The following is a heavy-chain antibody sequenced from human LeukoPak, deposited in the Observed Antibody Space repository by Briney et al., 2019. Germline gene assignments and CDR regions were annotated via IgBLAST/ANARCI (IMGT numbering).Heavy chain of an antibody. CDR1: GYTFTGYY. CDR2: INPNSGGT. V-gene: IGHV1-2*02. J-gene: IGHJ4*02. D-gene: IGHD5-12*01. Sequence: ASVKVSCKASGYTFTGYYMHWVRQPAGQGLEWMGWINPNSGGTNYAQKFHGRVTMTRDTSITTAYMELSRLRSDDTAVYYCARAEDGYDLNYFDYWGQGTLVTVSS. CDR3: ARAEDGYDLNYFDY.